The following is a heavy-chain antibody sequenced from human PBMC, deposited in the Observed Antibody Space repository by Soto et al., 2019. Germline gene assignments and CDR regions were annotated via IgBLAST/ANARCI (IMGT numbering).Heavy chain of an antibody. V-gene: IGHV3-48*03. CDR3: ARERWGSGSRSLDY. J-gene: IGHJ4*02. CDR1: GFTFSSYE. CDR2: ISSGGGTI. D-gene: IGHD3-10*01. Sequence: EVQLVESGGGLVQPGGSVRLSCVASGFTFSSYEMNWVRQAPGKGLEWVSYISSGGGTIYYADSVKGRFTISRDNAKNSLYLQTNSLRAEDTAAYYCARERWGSGSRSLDYWGQGTLVTVSS.